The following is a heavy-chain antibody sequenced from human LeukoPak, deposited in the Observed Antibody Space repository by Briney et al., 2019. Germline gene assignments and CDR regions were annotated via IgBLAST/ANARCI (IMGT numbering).Heavy chain of an antibody. V-gene: IGHV4-4*07. CDR1: GGSISSYY. J-gene: IGHJ4*02. CDR2: IYTSGST. Sequence: SETLSLTCTVSGGSISSYYWSRIRQPAGKGLEWIGRIYTSGSTNYNPSLKSRVTMSVDTSKNQFSLKLSSVTAADTAVYYCARGSDRRPYYYDSSGYFDYWGQGTLVTVSS. D-gene: IGHD3-22*01. CDR3: ARGSDRRPYYYDSSGYFDY.